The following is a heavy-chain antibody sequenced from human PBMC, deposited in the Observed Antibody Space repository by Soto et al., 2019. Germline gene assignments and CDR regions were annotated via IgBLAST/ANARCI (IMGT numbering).Heavy chain of an antibody. CDR3: AKDRRSSTYGMDV. V-gene: IGHV3-23*01. CDR2: ISGSGGST. CDR1: GFTFSIYA. Sequence: PGGSLRLSCAASGFTFSIYAMSWVRQAPGKGLEWVSTISGSGGSTNDADSVKGRFTISRDNSKNTLYLQMNSLRAEETAVYYCAKDRRSSTYGMDVWGLGATVTVSS. J-gene: IGHJ6*02.